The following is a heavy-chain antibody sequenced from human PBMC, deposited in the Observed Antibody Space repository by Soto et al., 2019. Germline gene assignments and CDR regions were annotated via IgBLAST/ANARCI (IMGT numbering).Heavy chain of an antibody. J-gene: IGHJ4*02. D-gene: IGHD6-13*01. CDR3: AGLIGYSSS. V-gene: IGHV4-34*01. CDR1: GGSFTGYY. CDR2: INHSGST. Sequence: SETLSLPCAVYGGSFTGYYWSWIRQPPGKGLEWIGEINHSGSTNYNPSLKSRVTISVDTSKNQFSLKLSSVTAADTAVYYCAGLIGYSSSWGQGTLVTVS.